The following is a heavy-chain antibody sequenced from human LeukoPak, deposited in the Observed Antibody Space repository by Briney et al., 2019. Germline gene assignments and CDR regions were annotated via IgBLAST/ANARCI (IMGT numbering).Heavy chain of an antibody. CDR2: ITNSGGST. D-gene: IGHD2-15*01. CDR1: GFTFSTYA. Sequence: GASPRLSCAASGFTFSTYAMTWVRQAPGKGLEWVSTITNSGGSTYYADSVKGRFTISRDNSKDTVYLQMNSLRAEDTAVYYCARGSGYCSGGSCYGGCCFDYWGQGTLVTVSS. J-gene: IGHJ4*02. CDR3: ARGSGYCSGGSCYGGCCFDY. V-gene: IGHV3-23*01.